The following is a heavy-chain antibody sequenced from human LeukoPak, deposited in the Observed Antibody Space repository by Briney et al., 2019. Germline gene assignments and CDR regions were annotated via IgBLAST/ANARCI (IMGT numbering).Heavy chain of an antibody. CDR3: ARASYDFTDYYFDY. CDR2: ISSSSSYI. CDR1: GLAFSSYS. J-gene: IGHJ4*02. Sequence: GGSLRLSCAASGLAFSSYSMNWVRQAPGKGLEWVSSISSSSSYIYYADSVKGRFTISRDNAKNSLYLQMNSLRAEDTAVYYCARASYDFTDYYFDYWGQGTLVTVSS. V-gene: IGHV3-21*01. D-gene: IGHD3-3*01.